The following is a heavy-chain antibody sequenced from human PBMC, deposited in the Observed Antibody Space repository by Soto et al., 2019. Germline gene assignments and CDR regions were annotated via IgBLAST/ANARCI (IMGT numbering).Heavy chain of an antibody. CDR1: GFTFSNYG. Sequence: QVQLVESGGGVVRPGRSLRLSCAASGFTFSNYGMHWVRQAPGKGREWVAAIWYDGSNKYYADSVKGRFTISRDISKNTLYLQMNSLRAEDTAVYYCARERIAAAGTAYFDYWGQGTLVTVSS. V-gene: IGHV3-33*01. D-gene: IGHD6-13*01. CDR2: IWYDGSNK. J-gene: IGHJ4*02. CDR3: ARERIAAAGTAYFDY.